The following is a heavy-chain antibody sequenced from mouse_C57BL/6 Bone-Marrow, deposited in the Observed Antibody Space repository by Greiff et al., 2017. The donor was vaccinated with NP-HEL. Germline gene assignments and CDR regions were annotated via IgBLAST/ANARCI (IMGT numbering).Heavy chain of an antibody. CDR3: ARSGVTTLYYFDY. D-gene: IGHD2-3*01. Sequence: QVQLKESGAELARPGASVKLSCKASGYTFTSYGISWVKQRTGQGLEWIGEIYPRSGNTYYNEKFKGKATLTADKSSSTAYMELRSLTSEDSAVYFCARSGVTTLYYFDYWGQGTTLTVSS. CDR2: IYPRSGNT. V-gene: IGHV1-81*01. CDR1: GYTFTSYG. J-gene: IGHJ2*01.